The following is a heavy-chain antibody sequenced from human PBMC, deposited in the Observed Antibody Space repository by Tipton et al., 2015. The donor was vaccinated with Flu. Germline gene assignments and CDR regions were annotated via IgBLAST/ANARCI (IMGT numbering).Heavy chain of an antibody. J-gene: IGHJ5*02. CDR1: GGSISSGGYY. V-gene: IGHV4-31*03. Sequence: TLSLTCTVSGGSISSGGYYWSWIRQHPGKGLEWIGYIYYSGSTYYNPSLKSRVTISVDTSKNQFSLKLSSVTAADTARYYCARERGYYGSGSYYNVGWFDPLGQGTLVTVSS. CDR2: IYYSGST. CDR3: ARERGYYGSGSYYNVGWFDP. D-gene: IGHD3-10*01.